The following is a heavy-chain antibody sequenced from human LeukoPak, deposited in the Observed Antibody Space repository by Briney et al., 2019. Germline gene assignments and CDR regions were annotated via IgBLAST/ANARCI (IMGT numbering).Heavy chain of an antibody. CDR1: GDSVSSNSAA. V-gene: IGHV6-1*01. CDR2: TYYRSKWYN. D-gene: IGHD6-13*01. CDR3: AGSRTYSSSWQFDY. J-gene: IGHJ4*02. Sequence: SQTLSLTCAISGDSVSSNSAAWNWIRQSPSRGLEWLGRTYYRSKWYNDYAVSVKGRITINPDTSKNQFSLQLNSVTPEDTAVYYCAGSRTYSSSWQFDYWGQGTLVTVS.